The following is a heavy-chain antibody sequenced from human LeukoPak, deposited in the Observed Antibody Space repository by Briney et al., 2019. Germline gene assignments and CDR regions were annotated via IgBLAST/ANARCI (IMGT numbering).Heavy chain of an antibody. CDR2: INPNSGGT. CDR3: ARGYYDSSGYYYFLEVWFDP. D-gene: IGHD3-22*01. J-gene: IGHJ5*02. V-gene: IGHV1-2*02. Sequence: ASVKVSCKASGYTFTGYYMHWVRQAPGQGLERMGWINPNSGGTNYAQKFQGRVTMTRDTSISTAYMELSRLRSDDTAVYYCARGYYDSSGYYYFLEVWFDPWGQGTLVTVSS. CDR1: GYTFTGYY.